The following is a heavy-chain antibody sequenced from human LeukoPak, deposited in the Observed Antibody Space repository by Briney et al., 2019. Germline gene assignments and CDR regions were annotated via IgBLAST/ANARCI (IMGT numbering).Heavy chain of an antibody. CDR2: IYYSGST. CDR1: GGSISSSSYY. D-gene: IGHD3-22*01. Sequence: PSETLSLTCTVPGGSISSSSYYWGWIRQPPGKGLEWIGSIYYSGSTYYNPSLKSRVTISVDTSKNQFSLKLSSVTAADTAVYYCASSRREYYYDTTGRFDYWGQGTRVTVSS. V-gene: IGHV4-39*01. CDR3: ASSRREYYYDTTGRFDY. J-gene: IGHJ4*02.